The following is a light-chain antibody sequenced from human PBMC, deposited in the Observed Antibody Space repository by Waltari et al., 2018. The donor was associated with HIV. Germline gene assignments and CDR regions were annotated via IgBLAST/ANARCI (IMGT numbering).Light chain of an antibody. J-gene: IGKJ1*01. CDR2: DAS. V-gene: IGKV3-15*01. CDR1: QSVSTN. CDR3: QQYHNWPPWT. Sequence: EIVMTQSPATLSVSPGGRATLSCRASQSVSTNLAWYKQKPGQAPRLLISDASSRATGFPARFSGSASGTEFTLTISNLQSEDFAVYYCQQYHNWPPWTFGQGTKVEIK.